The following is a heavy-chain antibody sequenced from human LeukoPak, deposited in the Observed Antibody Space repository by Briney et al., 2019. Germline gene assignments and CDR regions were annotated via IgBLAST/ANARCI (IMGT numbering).Heavy chain of an antibody. V-gene: IGHV1-2*02. Sequence: ASVKVSCKASGYTFTGYYMHWVRQAPGQGLEWMGWINPNSGGTNYAQKFQGRVTMTRDTSISTAYMELSRLRSDDTAVYYCAIVYYYDSSGYYLDAFDIWGQGTMVTVSS. CDR2: INPNSGGT. J-gene: IGHJ3*02. CDR3: AIVYYYDSSGYYLDAFDI. CDR1: GYTFTGYY. D-gene: IGHD3-22*01.